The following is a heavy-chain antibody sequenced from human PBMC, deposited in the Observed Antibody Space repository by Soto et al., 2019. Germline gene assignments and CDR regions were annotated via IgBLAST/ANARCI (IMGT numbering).Heavy chain of an antibody. CDR1: GGSISSYY. CDR2: IYYSGST. V-gene: IGHV4-59*01. J-gene: IGHJ4*02. Sequence: PSETLSLTCTVSGGSISSYYWSWIRQPPGKGLEWIGYIYYSGSTNYNPSLKSRVTISVDTSKNQFSLKLSSVTAADTAVYYCARERRTIFGVSPSNYFDYWGQGTLVTVSS. D-gene: IGHD3-3*01. CDR3: ARERRTIFGVSPSNYFDY.